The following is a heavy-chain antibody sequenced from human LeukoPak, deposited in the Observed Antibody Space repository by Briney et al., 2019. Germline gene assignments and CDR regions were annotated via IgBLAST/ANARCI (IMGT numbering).Heavy chain of an antibody. CDR1: GGSISSSSYY. CDR3: ARALLGYCSSTSCRSLHNWFDP. V-gene: IGHV4-39*01. J-gene: IGHJ5*02. CDR2: IYYSGST. D-gene: IGHD2-2*01. Sequence: PSETLSLTCTVSGGSISSSSYYWGWIRQPPGKGLEWIGSIYYSGSTYYNPSLKSRVTISVDTSKNQFSLKLSSVTAADTAVYYCARALLGYCSSTSCRSLHNWFDPWGQGTLVTVSS.